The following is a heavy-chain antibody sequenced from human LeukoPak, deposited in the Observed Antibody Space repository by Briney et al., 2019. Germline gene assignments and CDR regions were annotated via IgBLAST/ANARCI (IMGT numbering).Heavy chain of an antibody. D-gene: IGHD1-14*01. V-gene: IGHV3-21*01. J-gene: IGHJ4*02. CDR1: GFTFSSYS. Sequence: PGGSLRLXCAASGFTFSSYSMNWVRQAPGKGLEWVSSISSSSSYIYYADSVKGRFTISRDNAKNSLYLQMNSLRAEDTAVYYCARGTRSLDSGFDYWGQGTLVTVSS. CDR3: ARGTRSLDSGFDY. CDR2: ISSSSSYI.